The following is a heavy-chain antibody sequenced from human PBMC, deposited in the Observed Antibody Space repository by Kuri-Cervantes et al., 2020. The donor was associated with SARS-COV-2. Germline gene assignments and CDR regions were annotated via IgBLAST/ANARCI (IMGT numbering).Heavy chain of an antibody. J-gene: IGHJ6*02. D-gene: IGHD6-13*01. CDR2: IIPILGIA. CDR1: GGTFSSYA. Sequence: SVKVSCKASGGTFSSYAISWVRQAPGQGLEWMGRIIPILGIANYAQKFQGRVTITADESTSTAYMELSSLRSEDTAVYYCARESFGPIAAAGTRGYGMDVWGQGTTVTVSS. V-gene: IGHV1-69*04. CDR3: ARESFGPIAAAGTRGYGMDV.